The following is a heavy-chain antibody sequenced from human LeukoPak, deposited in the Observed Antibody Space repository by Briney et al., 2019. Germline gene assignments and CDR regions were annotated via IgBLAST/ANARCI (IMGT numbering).Heavy chain of an antibody. Sequence: PGGSLRLSCAASGFTLSSYWMHWVRQAPGKGLVWVSRVNNDESHTTYADSVKGRFTISRDNAKNTLYLQMNSLRVEDTAVYYCARDQSSSWYVAWFDPWGQGTLVTVSS. D-gene: IGHD6-13*01. CDR1: GFTLSSYW. CDR2: VNNDESHT. J-gene: IGHJ5*02. V-gene: IGHV3-74*01. CDR3: ARDQSSSWYVAWFDP.